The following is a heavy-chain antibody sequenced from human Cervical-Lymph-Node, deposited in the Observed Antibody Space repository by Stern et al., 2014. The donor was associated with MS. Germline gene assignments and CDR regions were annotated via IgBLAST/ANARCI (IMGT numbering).Heavy chain of an antibody. D-gene: IGHD6-19*01. CDR2: ISAYNDET. CDR3: ARDPHIAVAGTGGGFDP. CDR1: GYTFTSYG. Sequence: MQLVESGAEVKKPGASVKVSCKASGYTFTSYGISWVRQAPGQGLEWMGWISAYNDETNYVEKCQGRVTMTRDTSTSTAYLELRSLRSDDTAVYYCARDPHIAVAGTGGGFDPWGQGTLVTVSS. V-gene: IGHV1-18*01. J-gene: IGHJ5*02.